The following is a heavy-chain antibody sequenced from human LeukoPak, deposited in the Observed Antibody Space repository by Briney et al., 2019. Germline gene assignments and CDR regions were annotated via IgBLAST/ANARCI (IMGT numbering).Heavy chain of an antibody. Sequence: SETLSLTCAVSGGSISSYYWSWIRQPPGKGLEWIGYIYYSGSTYYNPSLKSRVTISVDTSKNQFSLKLSSVTAADTAVYYCASHLYYYDSSGPVFGYWGQGTLVTVSS. CDR2: IYYSGST. V-gene: IGHV4-59*12. D-gene: IGHD3-22*01. J-gene: IGHJ4*02. CDR3: ASHLYYYDSSGPVFGY. CDR1: GGSISSYY.